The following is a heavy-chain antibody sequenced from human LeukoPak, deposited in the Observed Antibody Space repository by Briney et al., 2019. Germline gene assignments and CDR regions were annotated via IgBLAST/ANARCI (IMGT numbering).Heavy chain of an antibody. CDR2: IIPILGIA. D-gene: IGHD2-2*01. Sequence: SVKVSCKASGGTFSSYTISWVRQAPGQGLEWMGRIIPILGIANYAQKFPGRVTMTADKSTSTAYMELSSLRSEDTAVYYCASVGCRSTSCHGEYYYYMDVWGKGTTVTVSS. J-gene: IGHJ6*03. CDR1: GGTFSSYT. CDR3: ASVGCRSTSCHGEYYYYMDV. V-gene: IGHV1-69*02.